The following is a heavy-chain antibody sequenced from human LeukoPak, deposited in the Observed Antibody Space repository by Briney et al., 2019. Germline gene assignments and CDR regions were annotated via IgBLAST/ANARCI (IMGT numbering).Heavy chain of an antibody. J-gene: IGHJ4*02. CDR1: GYSFTGYW. Sequence: ESLKISCKGSGYSFTGYWIGWVRQMPGKGLEWMGIIYPGDSDTRYSPSFQGQVTISADKSSSTAHLQWSSLKASDTAMYYCARRRDGYSPFDYWGQGTLVTVSS. D-gene: IGHD5-24*01. V-gene: IGHV5-51*01. CDR3: ARRRDGYSPFDY. CDR2: IYPGDSDT.